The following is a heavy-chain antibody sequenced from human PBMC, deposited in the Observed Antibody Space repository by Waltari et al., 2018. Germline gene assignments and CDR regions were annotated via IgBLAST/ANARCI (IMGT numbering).Heavy chain of an antibody. D-gene: IGHD3-3*01. CDR1: GYTFTSYG. CDR3: ARVGTRYRLTYYDFWSGYLIDY. J-gene: IGHJ4*02. CDR2: ISAYNGNT. Sequence: QVQLVQSGAEVKKPGASVKVSCKASGYTFTSYGISWVRQAPGQGLEWLGWISAYNGNTNYAQKLQGRVTMTTDTSTSTAYMELRSLRSDDTAVYYCARVGTRYRLTYYDFWSGYLIDYWGQGTLVTVSS. V-gene: IGHV1-18*01.